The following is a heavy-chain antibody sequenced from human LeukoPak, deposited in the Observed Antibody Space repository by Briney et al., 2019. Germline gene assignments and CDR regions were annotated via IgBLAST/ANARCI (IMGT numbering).Heavy chain of an antibody. CDR2: INSDGKMT. CDR1: GFNFRTDW. Sequence: GGSLRLSCAVSGFNFRTDWMHWLRQVPGKGLVWVSRINSDGKMTTYADSVKGRFTISRDNAKNTLYLQMNSLRAEDTAVYYCASLLRGWGQGTLATVSS. V-gene: IGHV3-74*01. J-gene: IGHJ4*02. CDR3: ASLLRG. D-gene: IGHD2/OR15-2a*01.